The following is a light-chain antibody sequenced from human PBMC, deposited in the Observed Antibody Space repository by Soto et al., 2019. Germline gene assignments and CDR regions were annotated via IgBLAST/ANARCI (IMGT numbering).Light chain of an antibody. Sequence: QSVVTQPPSASGALGQRVTISCTGSSSNIGAGYDVHWYQQFPGRAPRLLIFSNNNRPSGVPDRFAGSKSGTAASLDISGLQADDEADYCCQSFDTRLNSVVFGGGTKVTVL. V-gene: IGLV1-40*01. CDR1: SSNIGAGYD. CDR2: SNN. CDR3: QSFDTRLNSVV. J-gene: IGLJ2*01.